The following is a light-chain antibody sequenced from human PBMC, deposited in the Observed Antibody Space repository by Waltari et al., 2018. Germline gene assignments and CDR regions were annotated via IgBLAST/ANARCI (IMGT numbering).Light chain of an antibody. J-gene: IGKJ1*01. Sequence: DIQMTQSPSSLSASVGDRVTITFRASHDISSWVAWYQQKPKKAPKSLSYAASSLQSGVPSRFSGSGSWTEFTVTISSLQPEDFATYDCQQYDSYPITFGQGTKVEIK. V-gene: IGKV1D-16*01. CDR3: QQYDSYPIT. CDR1: HDISSW. CDR2: AAS.